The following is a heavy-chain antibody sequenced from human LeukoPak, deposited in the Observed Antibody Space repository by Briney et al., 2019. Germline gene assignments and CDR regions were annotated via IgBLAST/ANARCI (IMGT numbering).Heavy chain of an antibody. J-gene: IGHJ5*02. CDR3: ARLYYYDSRIDP. D-gene: IGHD3-22*01. CDR1: GGSISSGDYY. Sequence: SETLSLTCTVSGGSISSGDYYWSWIRQPPGRGLEWIAYMHYSGSTYYNPSLKSRVTMSADTSKNQLSLKLSSVTAADTAVYYCARLYYYDSRIDPWGQGILVTVSS. V-gene: IGHV4-30-4*01. CDR2: MHYSGST.